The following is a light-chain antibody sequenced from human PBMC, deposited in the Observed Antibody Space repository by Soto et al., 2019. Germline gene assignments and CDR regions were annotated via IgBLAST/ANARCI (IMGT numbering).Light chain of an antibody. CDR1: QSISNY. J-gene: IGKJ1*01. V-gene: IGKV1-39*01. Sequence: DIQMTQSPYSLSASVGDRVTITCRASQSISNYLNWYQQKPGKAHRLLIHAASSLQSGVPSRFSGSGSGTDFTLTISSLQPEDFAIYYCQQSYNAPRTFGPGTKVEI. CDR2: AAS. CDR3: QQSYNAPRT.